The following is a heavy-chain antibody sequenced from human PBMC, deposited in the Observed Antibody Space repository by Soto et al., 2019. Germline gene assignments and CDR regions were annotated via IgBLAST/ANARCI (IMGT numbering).Heavy chain of an antibody. CDR1: GGSISSSSYY. CDR2: IYYSGST. V-gene: IGHV4-39*01. Sequence: NPSETLSLTCTVSGGSISSSSYYWGWIRQPPGKGLEWIGSIYYSGSTYYNPSLKSRVTISVDTSKNQFSLKLSSVTAADTAVYYCARRVAAAGIHWFDPWGQGTLVTVSS. CDR3: ARRVAAAGIHWFDP. D-gene: IGHD6-13*01. J-gene: IGHJ5*02.